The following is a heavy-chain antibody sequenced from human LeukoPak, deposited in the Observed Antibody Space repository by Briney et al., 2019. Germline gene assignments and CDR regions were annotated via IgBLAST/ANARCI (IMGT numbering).Heavy chain of an antibody. CDR1: GFTFSKYA. Sequence: GGSLRLSCAASGFTFSKYAMTWVRQAPGKGLEWVSAISGSGGSTYYADSVKGRFTISRDNSKNTLYLQMNSLRAEDTAVYYCAKDHYDSSGYYYGAFDIWGQGTMVTVSS. CDR3: AKDHYDSSGYYYGAFDI. J-gene: IGHJ3*02. D-gene: IGHD3-22*01. V-gene: IGHV3-23*01. CDR2: ISGSGGST.